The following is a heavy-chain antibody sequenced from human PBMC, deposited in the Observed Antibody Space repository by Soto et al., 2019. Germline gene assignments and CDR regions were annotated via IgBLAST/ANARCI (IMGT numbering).Heavy chain of an antibody. CDR1: GFIFSSYT. Sequence: EVQLVESGGGLVKPGGSLRLSCAASGFIFSSYTMNWVRQAPGKGLGWVSSISASSTYIYYADSLKGRFTISRDNAYNALYLQMNSLRAEDTAVYYCARCWLRDTWMYWGQGTLVTVSS. D-gene: IGHD5-12*01. J-gene: IGHJ4*02. CDR3: ARCWLRDTWMY. CDR2: ISASSTYI. V-gene: IGHV3-21*01.